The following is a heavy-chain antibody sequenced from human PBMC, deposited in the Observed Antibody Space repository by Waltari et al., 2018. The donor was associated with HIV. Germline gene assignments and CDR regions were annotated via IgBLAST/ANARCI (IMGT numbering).Heavy chain of an antibody. CDR3: ASRSSGRVAYGLDV. CDR2: ISSSSGHM. Sequence: EVQLVESGGGLVKPGGSLRLSCAGSGFTFSSYGMNWVRQAPGKGREWVAYISSSSGHMKDADSVKGRFTISRDNAKNSLYLQINSLRAEDTAVYYCASRSSGRVAYGLDVWGQGTTVIVSS. J-gene: IGHJ6*02. CDR1: GFTFSSYG. V-gene: IGHV3-21*01. D-gene: IGHD6-19*01.